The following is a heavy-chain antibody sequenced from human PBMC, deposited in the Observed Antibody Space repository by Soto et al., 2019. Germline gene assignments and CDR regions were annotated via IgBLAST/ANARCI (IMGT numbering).Heavy chain of an antibody. Sequence: PETLSLTCTISGGSTTSAYWSWIRQPPGKGLEWLGYIFHSLGAKYNPSLGSRGTISLDTSKNQLSLSLRSVTAADTAIYFCVRDLNGPGDYWGQGTLVTVSS. D-gene: IGHD3-10*01. J-gene: IGHJ4*02. CDR3: VRDLNGPGDY. CDR1: GGSTTSAY. V-gene: IGHV4-59*01. CDR2: IFHSLGA.